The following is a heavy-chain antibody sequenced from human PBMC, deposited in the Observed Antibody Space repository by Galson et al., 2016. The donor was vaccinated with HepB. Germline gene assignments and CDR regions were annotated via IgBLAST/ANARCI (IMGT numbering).Heavy chain of an antibody. J-gene: IGHJ3*02. D-gene: IGHD3-22*01. Sequence: KFQGRVTITADKSTSTAYMELSSLRSEDTAVYYCAREGDKRTTMIVVRGVFDIWGQGALVTVSS. V-gene: IGHV1-69*04. CDR3: AREGDKRTTMIVVRGVFDI.